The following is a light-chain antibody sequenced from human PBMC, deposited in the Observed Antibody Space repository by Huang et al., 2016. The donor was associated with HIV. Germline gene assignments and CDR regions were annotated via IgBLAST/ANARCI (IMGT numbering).Light chain of an antibody. CDR3: QQYNNWPRT. V-gene: IGKV3-15*01. CDR1: QYVSSN. CDR2: GAS. J-gene: IGKJ2*01. Sequence: ERVMTQSPDALSVSPGERATLYCSASQYVSSNVAWYQQKPCQAPRLLVYGASTRVSDVPARFSGSGSGTEFTLTISSLQSEDSAVYYCQQYNNWPRTFGQGTKLEIK.